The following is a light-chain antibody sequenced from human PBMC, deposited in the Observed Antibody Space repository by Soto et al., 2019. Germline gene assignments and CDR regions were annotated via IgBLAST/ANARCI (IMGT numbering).Light chain of an antibody. CDR1: QSVSSTY. CDR3: QQYERSPTT. Sequence: EIVLTQSPGTLSLSPGERATLSCRASQSVSSTYLAWYQQKPGRAPSLLIYGASRRATGIPDRFSGSWSGTDFTLTISRLEPEDFAVYYCQQYERSPTTFGGGTKVEIK. CDR2: GAS. J-gene: IGKJ4*01. V-gene: IGKV3-20*01.